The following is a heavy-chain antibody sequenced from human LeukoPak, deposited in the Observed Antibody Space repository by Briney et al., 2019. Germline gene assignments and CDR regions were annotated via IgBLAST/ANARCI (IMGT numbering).Heavy chain of an antibody. Sequence: SVTVSCKASGGTFSSYAIRWVRQAPGQGLEWMGGIIPIFGTANYAQKFQGRVTITADESTSTAYMELSSLRSEDTAVYYCASSVYYYDSSGYYWGYWGQGTLVTVSS. D-gene: IGHD3-22*01. V-gene: IGHV1-69*01. CDR3: ASSVYYYDSSGYYWGY. CDR2: IIPIFGTA. CDR1: GGTFSSYA. J-gene: IGHJ4*02.